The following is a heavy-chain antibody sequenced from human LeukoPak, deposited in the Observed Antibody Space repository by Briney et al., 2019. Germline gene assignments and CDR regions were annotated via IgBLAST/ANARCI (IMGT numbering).Heavy chain of an antibody. CDR3: ARDDNWGSDY. J-gene: IGHJ4*02. Sequence: ASVKVSCKASGYTFTGYYIHWVRQAPGQGLEWMGWINPNSGGTNYAQKFQGRVTMTRDTSTSTAYMELSRLRSDDTAVYYCARDDNWGSDYWGQGTLVTVSS. CDR2: INPNSGGT. V-gene: IGHV1-2*02. CDR1: GYTFTGYY. D-gene: IGHD7-27*01.